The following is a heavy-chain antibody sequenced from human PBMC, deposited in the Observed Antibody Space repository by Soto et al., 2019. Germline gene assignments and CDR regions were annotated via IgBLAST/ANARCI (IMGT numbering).Heavy chain of an antibody. V-gene: IGHV4-59*12. CDR3: ARVGPYYYYVDV. CDR2: IYYSGST. D-gene: IGHD1-26*01. Sequence: SETLSLTCTVSGGSISSYYWSWIRQPPGKGLEWIGYIYYSGSTNYNPSLKSRVTISVDTSKNQFSLKLSSVTAADTAVYYCARVGPYYYYVDVWGKGTTVTVPS. J-gene: IGHJ6*03. CDR1: GGSISSYY.